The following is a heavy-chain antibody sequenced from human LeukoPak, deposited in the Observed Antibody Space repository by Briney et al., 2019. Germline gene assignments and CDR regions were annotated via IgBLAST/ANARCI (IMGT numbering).Heavy chain of an antibody. Sequence: SETLSLTCTVSGGSVSDGTDYWSWVRQPPGKGLEWIGYIYKSGGANYNSDLKSRVTLSIDTSENQLSLQLDSVTPADTAVYYCARGAPARLYFGMDVWGPGTSVIVSS. CDR2: IYKSGGA. D-gene: IGHD6-6*01. CDR3: ARGAPARLYFGMDV. J-gene: IGHJ6*02. V-gene: IGHV4-61*01. CDR1: GGSVSDGTDY.